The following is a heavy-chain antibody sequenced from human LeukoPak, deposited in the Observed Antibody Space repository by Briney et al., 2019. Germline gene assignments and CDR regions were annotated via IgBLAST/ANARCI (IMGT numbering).Heavy chain of an antibody. J-gene: IGHJ4*02. CDR2: INPNSGGT. CDR3: ARDPYYGSGSYYKY. D-gene: IGHD3-10*01. V-gene: IGHV1-2*02. CDR1: GYTFTGYY. Sequence: ASVNVSCKASGYTFTGYYMHWVRQAPGQGLEWMGGINPNSGGTNYAQKFQGRVTMTRDTSISTAYMELSRLRSDDTAVYYCARDPYYGSGSYYKYWGQGTLVTVSS.